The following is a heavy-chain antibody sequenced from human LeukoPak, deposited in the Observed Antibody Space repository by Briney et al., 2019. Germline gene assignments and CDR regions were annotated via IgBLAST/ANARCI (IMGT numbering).Heavy chain of an antibody. J-gene: IGHJ4*02. CDR1: GGTFSSYA. V-gene: IGHV1-69*05. Sequence: SVKVSCKASGGTFSSYAISWVRQAPGQGLEWMGRITPIFGTANYAQKFQGRVTITTDESTSTAYMELSSLRSEDTAVYYCARDQAYYGSGSYYHFDYWGQGTLVTVSS. CDR2: ITPIFGTA. CDR3: ARDQAYYGSGSYYHFDY. D-gene: IGHD3-10*01.